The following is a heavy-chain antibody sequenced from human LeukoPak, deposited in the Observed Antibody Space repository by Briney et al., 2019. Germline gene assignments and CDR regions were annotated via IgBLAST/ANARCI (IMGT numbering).Heavy chain of an antibody. J-gene: IGHJ3*02. CDR1: GYSFTSYW. CDR3: ARLYTGSSGAFDI. V-gene: IGHV5-51*01. D-gene: IGHD1-26*01. CDR2: IYPGDSET. Sequence: GESLKISCKGSGYSFTSYWIGWVRQMPGKGLEWMGIIYPGDSETRYSPSFQGQVTISADKSIRTAYLQWSSLKASDTAMYYCARLYTGSSGAFDIWGQGTMVTVSS.